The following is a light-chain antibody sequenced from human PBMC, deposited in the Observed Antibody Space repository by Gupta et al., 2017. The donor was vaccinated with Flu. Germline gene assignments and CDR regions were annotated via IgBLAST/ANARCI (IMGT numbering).Light chain of an antibody. V-gene: IGLV2-23*01. J-gene: IGLJ1*01. CDR2: EAN. Sequence: QSALTQPASVSGSPGQSITISCTGTSSDVGTSNLVSWFQQHPGKAPKLIIYEANKRPSGVSNRFSGSNSGNTASLTISGLQAEDEADYHCCSYAGRDTFVFGSGTKVTVL. CDR1: SSDVGTSNL. CDR3: CSYAGRDTFV.